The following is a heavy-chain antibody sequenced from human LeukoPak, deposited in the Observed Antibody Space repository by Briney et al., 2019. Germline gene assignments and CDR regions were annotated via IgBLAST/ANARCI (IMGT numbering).Heavy chain of an antibody. CDR3: ARDRVSSLYYYYGMDV. D-gene: IGHD3-10*01. CDR2: ISYDGSNK. V-gene: IGHV3-30-3*01. Sequence: GGSLGLSCAASGFTFSSYAMHWVRKAPGKGLKWVAVISYDGSNKYYADSVKGRFTISRDNSKNTLYLQMNSLRAEDTAVYYCARDRVSSLYYYYGMDVWGQGTTVTVSS. J-gene: IGHJ6*02. CDR1: GFTFSSYA.